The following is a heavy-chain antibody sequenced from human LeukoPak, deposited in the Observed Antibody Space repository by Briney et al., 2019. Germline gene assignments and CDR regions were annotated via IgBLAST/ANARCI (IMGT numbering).Heavy chain of an antibody. V-gene: IGHV3-30*18. Sequence: PGGSLRLSCAASGFTFSSYGMHWVRQAPGKGLEWVAVISYDGSNKYYADSVKGRFTISRDNSKNTLYLQMNSLRAEDTAVYYGENEAEYSGGECYSGSDYWGQGTLVTVSS. CDR1: GFTFSSYG. CDR2: ISYDGSNK. D-gene: IGHD2-21*01. CDR3: ENEAEYSGGECYSGSDY. J-gene: IGHJ4*02.